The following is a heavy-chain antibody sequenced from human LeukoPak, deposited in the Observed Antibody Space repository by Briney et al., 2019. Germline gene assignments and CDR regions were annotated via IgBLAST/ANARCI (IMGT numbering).Heavy chain of an antibody. V-gene: IGHV3-48*03. Sequence: GESLTLSCTASGFTFSSYAKNWVRQAPGKGLEWVSYISSSGSTIYYADSVKGRFTISRDNANNSLFLQMNSLRAEDTALYYCARFGYGGKVDYWGQGTLVTVSS. CDR1: GFTFSSYA. CDR2: ISSSGSTI. CDR3: ARFGYGGKVDY. D-gene: IGHD4-23*01. J-gene: IGHJ4*02.